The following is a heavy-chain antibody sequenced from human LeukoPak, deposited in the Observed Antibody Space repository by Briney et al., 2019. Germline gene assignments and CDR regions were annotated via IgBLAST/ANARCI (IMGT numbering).Heavy chain of an antibody. D-gene: IGHD6-13*01. CDR1: GGSISSGGYY. Sequence: PSETLSLTCTVSGGSISSGGYYWSWIRQHPGKGLEWIGRIYSTGSTNYNPSLKSRVTMSVDTSKNQFSLRLRSVTAADTAVYYCARQIASAGTAGFDFWGQGALVTVSS. CDR3: ARQIASAGTAGFDF. V-gene: IGHV4-39*07. CDR2: IYSTGST. J-gene: IGHJ4*02.